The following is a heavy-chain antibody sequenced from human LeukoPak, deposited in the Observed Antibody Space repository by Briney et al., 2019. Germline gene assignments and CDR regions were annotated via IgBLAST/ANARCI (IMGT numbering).Heavy chain of an antibody. V-gene: IGHV5-51*01. CDR1: GYSFTSYW. CDR2: IYPGDSDT. CDR3: ARRGGSYDPRQGYWFDP. Sequence: GESLKISCQGSGYSFTSYWIGCVRQMPGKGLEWMGIIYPGDSDTRYSPSFQGQVTISADKSISTAYLQWSSLKASDIAMYYCARRGGSYDPRQGYWFDPWGQGTLVTVSS. D-gene: IGHD5-12*01. J-gene: IGHJ5*02.